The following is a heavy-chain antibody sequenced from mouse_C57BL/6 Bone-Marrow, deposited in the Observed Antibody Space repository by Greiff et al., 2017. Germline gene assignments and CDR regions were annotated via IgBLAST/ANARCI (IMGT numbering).Heavy chain of an antibody. Sequence: VQLQQSGPELVKPGASVKISCKASGYTFTDYYMNWVKQSHGKSLEWIGDINPNNGGTSYNQKFKGKATLTVDKSSSAAYMERRSLTSEDSAVYYCARGWLDYWGQGTTLTVSS. V-gene: IGHV1-26*01. J-gene: IGHJ2*01. CDR1: GYTFTDYY. D-gene: IGHD1-1*02. CDR2: INPNNGGT. CDR3: ARGWLDY.